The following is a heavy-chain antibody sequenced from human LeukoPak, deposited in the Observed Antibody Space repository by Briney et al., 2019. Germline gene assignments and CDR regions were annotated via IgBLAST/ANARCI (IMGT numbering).Heavy chain of an antibody. CDR1: GGSISSGSYY. V-gene: IGHV4-61*02. CDR3: ARAARGVHMDV. Sequence: SETLSLTCTVSGGSISSGSYYWSWIRQPAGKGLEWIGRIYTSGSTNYNPSLKSRVTISVDTSKNQFSLKLSSVTAADTAVYYCARAARGVHMDVWGKGTTVTISS. J-gene: IGHJ6*03. D-gene: IGHD3-10*01. CDR2: IYTSGST.